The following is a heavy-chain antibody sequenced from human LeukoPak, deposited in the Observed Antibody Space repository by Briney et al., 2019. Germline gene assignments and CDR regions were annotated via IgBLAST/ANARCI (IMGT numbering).Heavy chain of an antibody. CDR1: GGSVSSDNYY. Sequence: KPSETLSLTCTVSGGSVSSDNYYWSWIRQPPGKGLEWIGYIYYSGSTNYNPSLKSRVTISVDTSKNQFSLKLRSVTAADTAVYYCGRESRIVGATDYWGQGTLVTVSS. CDR3: GRESRIVGATDY. V-gene: IGHV4-61*01. CDR2: IYYSGST. J-gene: IGHJ4*02. D-gene: IGHD1-26*01.